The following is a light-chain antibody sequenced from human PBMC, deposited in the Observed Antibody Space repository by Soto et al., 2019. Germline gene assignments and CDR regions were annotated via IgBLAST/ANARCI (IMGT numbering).Light chain of an antibody. CDR2: GAS. CDR3: QQRSNWPIT. CDR1: QSVSSSY. V-gene: IGKV3D-20*02. Sequence: DIVLTQSPGTLSLSPGERATLSFSASQSVSSSYLAWYQQKPGQAPRLLIYGASNRATGIPDRFSGSGSGTEFTLTINSLEPEDFAVYYCQQRSNWPITFGQGTRLEIK. J-gene: IGKJ5*01.